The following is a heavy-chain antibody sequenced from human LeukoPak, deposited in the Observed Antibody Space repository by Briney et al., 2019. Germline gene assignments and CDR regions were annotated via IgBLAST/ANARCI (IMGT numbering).Heavy chain of an antibody. CDR1: GGFLSGNC. CDR3: ARDYDFWSGYYFDY. Sequence: SETLSLTCAVSGGFLSGNCWSWIRQPPGKGLEWIGRIYTSGSTNYNPSLKSRVTMSVDTSKNQFSLKLNSVTAADTAVYYCARDYDFWSGYYFDYWGQGTLVTVSS. CDR2: IYTSGST. V-gene: IGHV4-4*07. D-gene: IGHD3-3*01. J-gene: IGHJ4*02.